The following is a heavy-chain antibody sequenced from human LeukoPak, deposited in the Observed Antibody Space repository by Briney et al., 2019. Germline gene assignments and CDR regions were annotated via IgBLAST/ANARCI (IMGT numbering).Heavy chain of an antibody. CDR3: ARGVTALVSLGFSS. Sequence: GGSLRLSCAASGFNFRTYSMTWVRQAPEKGLEWVSSISSANSYIYYADSVKGRFTISRDNAKNALYLQMNSLRAEDTAVYYCARGVTALVSLGFSSWGQGTLVTVSS. V-gene: IGHV3-21*01. J-gene: IGHJ5*02. CDR1: GFNFRTYS. D-gene: IGHD5-18*01. CDR2: ISSANSYI.